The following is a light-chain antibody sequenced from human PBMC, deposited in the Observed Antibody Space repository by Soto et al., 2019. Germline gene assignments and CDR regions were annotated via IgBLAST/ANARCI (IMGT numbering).Light chain of an antibody. Sequence: EIVLTQSPGTLSLSPGERATLSCRASQSITSSYLAWYQQKPGQAPRLLIYGASRRATDIPDRFSGSGSGTDFTLTISRLEPEDFAVYYCQLYDSTFSTFGQGTKLEIK. V-gene: IGKV3-20*01. CDR2: GAS. J-gene: IGKJ2*01. CDR3: QLYDSTFST. CDR1: QSITSSY.